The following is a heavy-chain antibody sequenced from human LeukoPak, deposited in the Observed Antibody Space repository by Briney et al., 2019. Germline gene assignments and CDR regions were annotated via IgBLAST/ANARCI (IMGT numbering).Heavy chain of an antibody. CDR1: GGSFSGYY. Sequence: SETLSLTCAVYGGSFSGYYWSWIRQPPGKGLEWIGEINHSGSTNYNPSLKSRVTISADTSKNQFSLKLSSVTAADTAVYYCARVWGWLQFYLFDYWGQGTLVTVSS. CDR2: INHSGST. J-gene: IGHJ4*02. V-gene: IGHV4-34*01. D-gene: IGHD5-24*01. CDR3: ARVWGWLQFYLFDY.